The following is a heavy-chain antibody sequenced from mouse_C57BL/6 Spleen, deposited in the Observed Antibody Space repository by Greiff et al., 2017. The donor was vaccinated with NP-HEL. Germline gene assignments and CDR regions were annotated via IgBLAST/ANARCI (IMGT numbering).Heavy chain of an antibody. V-gene: IGHV1-54*01. CDR1: GYAFTNYL. CDR2: INPGSGGT. CDR3: AREEGLERYFDY. J-gene: IGHJ2*01. D-gene: IGHD2-4*01. Sequence: VQLQQSGAELVRPGTSVKVSCKASGYAFTNYLIEWVKQRPGQGLEWIGVINPGSGGTNYNEKFKGKATLTADKSSSTAYMQRSSLTSEDSAVYFCAREEGLERYFDYWGQGTTLTVSS.